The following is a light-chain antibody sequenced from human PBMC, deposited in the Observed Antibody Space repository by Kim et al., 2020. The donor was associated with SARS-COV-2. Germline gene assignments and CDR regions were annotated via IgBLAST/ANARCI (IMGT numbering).Light chain of an antibody. Sequence: VALGQTVRITCKGDSIRIYYATWYQQKPGQAPILVIYGKNNRPSGIPDRFSGSSSGNTASLTITGTQAGDEADYYCNSRDSNDNVVFGGGTQLTVL. J-gene: IGLJ2*01. CDR1: SIRIYY. CDR3: NSRDSNDNVV. V-gene: IGLV3-19*01. CDR2: GKN.